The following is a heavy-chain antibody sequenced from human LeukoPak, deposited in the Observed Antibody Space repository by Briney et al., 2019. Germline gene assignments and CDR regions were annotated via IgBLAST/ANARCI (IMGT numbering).Heavy chain of an antibody. D-gene: IGHD6-13*01. Sequence: GGSLRLSCAASGFTFSSYGMHLVRQAPGKGLEWVAVISYDGSNKYYADSVKGRFTISRDNSKNTLYLQMNSLRAEDTAVYYCANQAAAGTRKSLQFDALHDYWGQGTLVTVSS. CDR2: ISYDGSNK. V-gene: IGHV3-30*18. J-gene: IGHJ4*02. CDR3: ANQAAAGTRKSLQFDALHDY. CDR1: GFTFSSYG.